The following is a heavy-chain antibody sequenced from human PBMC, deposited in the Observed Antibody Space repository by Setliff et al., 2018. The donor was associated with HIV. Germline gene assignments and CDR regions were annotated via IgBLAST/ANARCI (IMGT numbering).Heavy chain of an antibody. Sequence: SETLSLTSTVSGGSISSGDYYWSWIRQPPGKGLEWIGYIYYSGSTYYNPSLKSRVTISVDTSKNQFSLKLSSVTAADTAVYYCARAPPYKWEPSQDYWGQGTLVTVSS. CDR1: GGSISSGDYY. CDR2: IYYSGST. J-gene: IGHJ4*02. D-gene: IGHD1-26*01. V-gene: IGHV4-30-4*08. CDR3: ARAPPYKWEPSQDY.